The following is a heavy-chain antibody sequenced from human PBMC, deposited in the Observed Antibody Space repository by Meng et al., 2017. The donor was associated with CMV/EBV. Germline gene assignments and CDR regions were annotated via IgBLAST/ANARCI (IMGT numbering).Heavy chain of an antibody. D-gene: IGHD3-3*01. J-gene: IGHJ4*02. CDR2: ISSSSSYI. Sequence: GESLKISCAAFGFTLSSYSMNWVRQAPGKGPEWVSSISSSSSYIYYADSVKGRFTISRDNAKNSLYLQMNSLRAEDTAVYYCARGNDFWSGPDDYWGQGTLVTVSS. V-gene: IGHV3-21*01. CDR1: GFTLSSYS. CDR3: ARGNDFWSGPDDY.